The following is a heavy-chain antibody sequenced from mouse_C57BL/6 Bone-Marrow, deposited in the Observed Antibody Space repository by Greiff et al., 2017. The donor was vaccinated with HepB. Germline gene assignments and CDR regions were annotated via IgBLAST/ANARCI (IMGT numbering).Heavy chain of an antibody. Sequence: EVMLVESGGGLVKPGGSLKLSCAASGFTFSSYAMSWVRQTPEKRLEWVATISDGGSYTYYPDNVKGRFTISRHNAKNNLYLQMSHLKSEDTAMYYCARDRYKGGYYFDYWGQGTTLTVSS. CDR1: GFTFSSYA. V-gene: IGHV5-4*01. CDR2: ISDGGSYT. CDR3: ARDRYKGGYYFDY. J-gene: IGHJ2*01. D-gene: IGHD1-3*01.